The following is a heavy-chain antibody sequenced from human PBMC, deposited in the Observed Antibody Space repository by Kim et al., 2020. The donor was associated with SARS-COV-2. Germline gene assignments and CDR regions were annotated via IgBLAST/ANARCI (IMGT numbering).Heavy chain of an antibody. V-gene: IGHV3-9*01. D-gene: IGHD2-15*01. CDR3: AKVYCSGGSCRYFDY. CDR1: GFTFDDYA. CDR2: IRWNSGSI. Sequence: GGSLRLSCAASGFTFDDYAMHWVRQAPGKGLEWVSGIRWNSGSIGYADSVKGRFTISRDNAKNSLYLQMNSLRAEDTALYYCAKVYCSGGSCRYFDYWGQGTLVT. J-gene: IGHJ4*02.